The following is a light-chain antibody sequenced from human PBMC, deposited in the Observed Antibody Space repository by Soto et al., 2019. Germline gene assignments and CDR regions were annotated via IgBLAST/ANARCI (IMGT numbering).Light chain of an antibody. J-gene: IGLJ1*01. Sequence: QSALTQPPSVSGSPGQSVTISCTGTSRDIANYNRVSWYQLPPGTAPKLMIYEVTNRPSGVPDRFSGSKSANTASLTISGLQAEDEADYYCASYTTSDTYVFGTGTKVTVL. V-gene: IGLV2-18*02. CDR2: EVT. CDR3: ASYTTSDTYV. CDR1: SRDIANYNR.